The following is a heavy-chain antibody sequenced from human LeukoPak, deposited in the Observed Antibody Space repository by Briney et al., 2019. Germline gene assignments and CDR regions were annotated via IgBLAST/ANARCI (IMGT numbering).Heavy chain of an antibody. J-gene: IGHJ4*02. CDR3: ARLTYFLVGAYYFDS. V-gene: IGHV3-7*03. CDR1: GFTFSESW. D-gene: IGHD3-3*01. Sequence: GGSLRLSCVVSGFTFSESWMSWVRQAPGKGLGWVASLNLDGSDKYYVDSVKGRFTISRDNAKNSLYLQMDSLRVEDTAVYYCARLTYFLVGAYYFDSWGPGSLVTVSS. CDR2: LNLDGSDK.